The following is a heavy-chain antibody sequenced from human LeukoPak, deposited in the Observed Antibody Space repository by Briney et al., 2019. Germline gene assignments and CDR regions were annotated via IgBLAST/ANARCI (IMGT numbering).Heavy chain of an antibody. Sequence: GASVKVSCKASGYTFTSYGISWVRQAPGQGLEWMGWISAYNGNTNYAQKLQGRVTMTTDTSTSTAYMELRSLRSDDTAVYYCARDWVVPAAMERVGFDYWGQGTLVTVSS. V-gene: IGHV1-18*01. D-gene: IGHD2-2*01. CDR1: GYTFTSYG. CDR2: ISAYNGNT. J-gene: IGHJ4*02. CDR3: ARDWVVPAAMERVGFDY.